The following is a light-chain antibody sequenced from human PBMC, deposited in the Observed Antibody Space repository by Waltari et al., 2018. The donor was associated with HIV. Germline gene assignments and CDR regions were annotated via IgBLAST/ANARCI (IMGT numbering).Light chain of an antibody. V-gene: IGLV2-11*01. CDR3: SSYAGTYTL. CDR2: DVT. CDR1: SSAVGGYNY. Sequence: QSALTQPRSVSGSPGQSVTISCTGTSSAVGGYNYVSWYQQHPDKAPKLMIYDVTKRPSGLPDRFSGAKSGNTASLTISGLQAEDEAEYYCSSYAGTYTLFGTGTKVTVL. J-gene: IGLJ1*01.